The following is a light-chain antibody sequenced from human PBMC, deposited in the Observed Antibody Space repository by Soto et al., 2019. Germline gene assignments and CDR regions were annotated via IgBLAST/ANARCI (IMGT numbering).Light chain of an antibody. V-gene: IGLV1-40*01. CDR3: QSYDSSLSLV. J-gene: IGLJ2*01. CDR1: SSNIGAGYD. CDR2: GNS. Sequence: QSVLTQPPSVSGAPGQRVTISCTGSSSNIGAGYDVHWYQQLPGTAPKLLIYGNSNRPSGVPDRFSGSKSGTSASLAITGLQAEDEADYYGQSYDSSLSLVFGGGTKVTVL.